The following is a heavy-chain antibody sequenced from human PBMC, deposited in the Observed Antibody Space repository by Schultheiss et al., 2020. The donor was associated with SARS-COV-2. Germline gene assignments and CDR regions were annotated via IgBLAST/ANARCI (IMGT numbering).Heavy chain of an antibody. CDR3: AKSLRFLEWLFDY. D-gene: IGHD3-3*01. CDR2: ISGSGGST. Sequence: GESLTISCAASGFTVSSNYMSWVRQAPGKGLEWVSAISGSGGSTYYADSVKGRFTISRDNSKNTLYLQMNSLRAEDTAVYYCAKSLRFLEWLFDYWGQGTLVTVSS. J-gene: IGHJ4*02. V-gene: IGHV3-23*01. CDR1: GFTVSSNY.